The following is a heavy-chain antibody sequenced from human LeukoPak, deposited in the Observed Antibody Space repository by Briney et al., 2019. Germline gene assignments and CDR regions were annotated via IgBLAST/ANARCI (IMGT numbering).Heavy chain of an antibody. CDR3: ASSHDSSGND. V-gene: IGHV3-7*01. CDR1: GFTFSTYR. D-gene: IGHD3-22*01. Sequence: GGSLRLSCAASGFTFSTYRMNWVRQAPGKGLEWVANIKQDGSTKYYVDSVKGRFTISRDNAKNSLYLQMNSLTDEDTAVYYCASSHDSSGNDWGQGTLVTVSS. J-gene: IGHJ4*02. CDR2: IKQDGSTK.